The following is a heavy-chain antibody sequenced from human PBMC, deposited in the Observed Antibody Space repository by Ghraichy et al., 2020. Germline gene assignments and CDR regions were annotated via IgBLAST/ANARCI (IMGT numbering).Heavy chain of an antibody. D-gene: IGHD7-27*01. J-gene: IGHJ2*01. CDR1: GGTFSSYA. CDR2: IIPIFGTA. V-gene: IGHV1-69*13. Sequence: SVKVSCKASGGTFSSYAISWVRQAPGQGLEWMGGIIPIFGTANYAQKFQGRVTITADESTSTAYMELSSLRSEDTAVYYCAQTGDLRPEYWYFDLWGRGTLVTVSS. CDR3: AQTGDLRPEYWYFDL.